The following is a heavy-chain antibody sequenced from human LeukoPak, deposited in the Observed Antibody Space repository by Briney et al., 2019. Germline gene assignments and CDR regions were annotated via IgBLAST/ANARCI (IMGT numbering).Heavy chain of an antibody. V-gene: IGHV3-9*01. Sequence: APGFTXXDYAXXWVRHAPGKGLEWVSGISWDSGSIVYADSVKGRFTISRDNAKNSLHLQMDSLRTEDTALYYCAKDNSGTYHDAFDIWGQGTMVTVSS. CDR2: ISWDSGSI. CDR3: AKDNSGTYHDAFDI. D-gene: IGHD1-26*01. CDR1: GFTXXDYA. J-gene: IGHJ3*02.